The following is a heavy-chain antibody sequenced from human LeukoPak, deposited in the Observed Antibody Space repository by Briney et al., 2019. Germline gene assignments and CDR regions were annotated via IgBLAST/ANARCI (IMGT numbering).Heavy chain of an antibody. V-gene: IGHV1-2*02. CDR1: GYTFTGYY. CDR2: INPNSGGT. D-gene: IGHD5-18*01. Sequence: ASVKVSCKASGYTFTGYYMHWVRQAPGQGPEWMGWINPNSGGTNYAQKFQGRVTMTRDTSISTAYMELNRLKSDDTAVYYCARRCSYAYGYLDYWGQGTLVTVSS. CDR3: ARRCSYAYGYLDY. J-gene: IGHJ4*02.